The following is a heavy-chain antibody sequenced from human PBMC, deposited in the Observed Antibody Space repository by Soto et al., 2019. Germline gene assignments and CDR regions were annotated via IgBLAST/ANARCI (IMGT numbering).Heavy chain of an antibody. J-gene: IGHJ4*02. CDR2: ISGSGGST. Sequence: PGGSLRLSCAASGFTFSSYAMSWVRQAPGKGLEWVSAISGSGGSTYYADSVKGRFTISRDSSKNTLYLQMNSLRAEDTAVYYCAKDYLAAVAGHFDYWGQGTLVTVSS. V-gene: IGHV3-23*01. D-gene: IGHD6-19*01. CDR3: AKDYLAAVAGHFDY. CDR1: GFTFSSYA.